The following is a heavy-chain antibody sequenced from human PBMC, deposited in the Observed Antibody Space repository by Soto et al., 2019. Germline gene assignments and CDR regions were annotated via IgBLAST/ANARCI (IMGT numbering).Heavy chain of an antibody. D-gene: IGHD3-10*01. J-gene: IGHJ3*01. Sequence: GGSLRLSCTASGFSFSTYAMYWVRQAPGKGLEWVAIISYDGSNAQYADSVKGRFTVARDNSKNTLYLQMHSLTAEDTAVYYCARDGGGFGELLLNSYDAFDLWGQGKLVTVSS. CDR3: ARDGGGFGELLLNSYDAFDL. CDR1: GFSFSTYA. V-gene: IGHV3-30*04. CDR2: ISYDGSNA.